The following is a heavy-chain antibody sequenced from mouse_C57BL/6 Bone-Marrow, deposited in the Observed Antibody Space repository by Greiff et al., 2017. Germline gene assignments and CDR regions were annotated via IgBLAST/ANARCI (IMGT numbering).Heavy chain of an antibody. Sequence: QVQLQQPGAELVKPGASVKMSCKASGYTFTSYWITWVKQRPGQGLEWIGDIYPGSGSTNYNEKFKSKATLTVDTSSSTAYMQLSSLTSEDSAVYYCARPYYSNYWYFDVWGTGTMVTVSA. CDR2: IYPGSGST. CDR1: GYTFTSYW. D-gene: IGHD2-5*01. V-gene: IGHV1-55*01. CDR3: ARPYYSNYWYFDV. J-gene: IGHJ1*03.